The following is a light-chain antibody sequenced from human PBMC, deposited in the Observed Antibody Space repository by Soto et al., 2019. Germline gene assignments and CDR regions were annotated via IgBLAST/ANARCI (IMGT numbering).Light chain of an antibody. Sequence: EIVMTQSPATLSVSPGERATLSCRASQRVSSDLAWYHQKPGQAPRLLIYSASTRATGIPARFSGSGSGTEFTLTINSLQSEDFAVYYCQQYNNWPRTFGQGTKVELK. J-gene: IGKJ1*01. CDR2: SAS. CDR1: QRVSSD. CDR3: QQYNNWPRT. V-gene: IGKV3-15*01.